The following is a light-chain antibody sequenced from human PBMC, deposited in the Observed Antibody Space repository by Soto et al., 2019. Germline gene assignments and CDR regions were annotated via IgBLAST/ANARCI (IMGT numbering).Light chain of an antibody. Sequence: SYELTQPPSVSVAPGQTADITCGGDNIESETVHWYQQRPGQAPVLLVFDDTDRPSGIPERFSGSNSGDTATLTISRAEAGDEADYHCQVWDSTNDHYVFGTGTKLTVL. V-gene: IGLV3-21*02. CDR2: DDT. CDR3: QVWDSTNDHYV. J-gene: IGLJ1*01. CDR1: NIESET.